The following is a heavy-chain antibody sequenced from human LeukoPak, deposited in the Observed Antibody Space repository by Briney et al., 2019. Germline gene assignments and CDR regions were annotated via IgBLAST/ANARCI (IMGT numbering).Heavy chain of an antibody. CDR1: GYTFTIYY. Sequence: ASVKVSCTASGYTFTIYYMHWVRQAPGQGLEWMGIINPSGGSTSYAQKLQGRVTMTRDTSTSTVYMELSSLRSEDTAVYYCARGDSGWQTETFAFIFWGQGTLVTVSS. V-gene: IGHV1-46*01. CDR2: INPSGGST. CDR3: ARGDSGWQTETFAFIF. D-gene: IGHD6-19*01. J-gene: IGHJ4*02.